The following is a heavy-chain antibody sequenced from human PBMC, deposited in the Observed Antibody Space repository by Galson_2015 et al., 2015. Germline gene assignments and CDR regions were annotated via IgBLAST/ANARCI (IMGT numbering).Heavy chain of an antibody. V-gene: IGHV3-48*03. CDR3: AREGTSDGFDI. CDR2: ITRSGTTK. CDR1: GFTFSSYE. Sequence: SLRLSCAASGFTFSSYEMNWVRQAPGKGLEWISYITRSGTTKHYADSVKGRFTISRDNAKSSMFLEMNSLRADDTGVYYCAREGTSDGFDIWGQGTMVTVSS. D-gene: IGHD3-10*01. J-gene: IGHJ3*02.